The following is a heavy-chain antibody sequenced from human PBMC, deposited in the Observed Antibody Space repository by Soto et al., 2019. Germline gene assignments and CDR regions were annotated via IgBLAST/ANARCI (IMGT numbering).Heavy chain of an antibody. CDR3: AKEGHYDFWSMDV. CDR1: GFTFSSYG. Sequence: AGGSLRLSCAASGFTFSSYGMHWVRQAPGKGLEWVAVISYDGSNKYYADSVKGRFTISRDNSKNTLYLQMNSLRAEDTAVYYCAKEGHYDFWSMDVWGQGTTVTVSS. D-gene: IGHD3-3*01. J-gene: IGHJ6*02. CDR2: ISYDGSNK. V-gene: IGHV3-30*18.